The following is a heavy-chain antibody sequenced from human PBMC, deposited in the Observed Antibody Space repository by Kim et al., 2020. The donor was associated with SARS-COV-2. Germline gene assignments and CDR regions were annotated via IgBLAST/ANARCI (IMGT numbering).Heavy chain of an antibody. CDR3: ARGSLVTYYYYGMDV. J-gene: IGHJ6*02. V-gene: IGHV3-30*04. CDR1: GFTFSSYA. CDR2: ISYDGSNK. Sequence: GGSLRLSCAASGFTFSSYAMHWVRQAPGKGLEWVAVISYDGSNKYYADSVKGRFTISRDNSKNTLYLQMNSLRAEDTAVYYCARGSLVTYYYYGMDVWG. D-gene: IGHD2-21*02.